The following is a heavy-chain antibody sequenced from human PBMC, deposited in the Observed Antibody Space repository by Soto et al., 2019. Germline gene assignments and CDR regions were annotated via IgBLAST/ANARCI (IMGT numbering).Heavy chain of an antibody. CDR2: INPANGNT. CDR3: NVRAGTRDY. J-gene: IGHJ4*02. CDR1: GYTFTSYS. Sequence: QVHLVQSGAEVKRPGASVRLSCRTAGYTFTSYSLHWVRQVRGQRPEWMGWINPANGNTKYSRRLEGRVTIIRDTSANAAYMELDSLRSEDTAVYYCNVRAGTRDYWGQGTLVTVSS. D-gene: IGHD4-17*01. V-gene: IGHV1-3*01.